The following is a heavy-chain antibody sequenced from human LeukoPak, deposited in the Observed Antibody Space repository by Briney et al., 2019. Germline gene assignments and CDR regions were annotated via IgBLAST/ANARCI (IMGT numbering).Heavy chain of an antibody. CDR3: ARALRTGQGDYVPVL. CDR1: GYKFTNYW. J-gene: IGHJ4*02. V-gene: IGHV5-51*01. Sequence: GESLKISCKSSGYKFTNYWIVWVRRMPGKGLEWLTISYPGDSDARYSPSFQGQVTISADNSTGTMYLQWSSLKASDPAMYYCARALRTGQGDYVPVLWGQGTLVIVSS. CDR2: SYPGDSDA. D-gene: IGHD4-17*01.